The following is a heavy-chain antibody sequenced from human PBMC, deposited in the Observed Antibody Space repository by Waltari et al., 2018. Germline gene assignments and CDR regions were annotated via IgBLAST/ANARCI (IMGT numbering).Heavy chain of an antibody. CDR3: ARDRPSFGC. CDR1: GGSISSSNW. Sequence: QVQLQESGPGMVKPSGTLSLTCAVSGGSISSSNWWSLVRPPPGKGLEWMGEILHSGSTNYNPSLKIRVTISVDKSKNQFSLKLSSVTAADTAVYYCARDRPSFGCWGQGTLVTVSS. D-gene: IGHD3-16*01. V-gene: IGHV4-4*02. J-gene: IGHJ4*02. CDR2: ILHSGST.